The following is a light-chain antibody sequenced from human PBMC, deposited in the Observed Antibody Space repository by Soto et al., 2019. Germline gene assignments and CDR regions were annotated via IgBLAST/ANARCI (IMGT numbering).Light chain of an antibody. CDR3: LSFVTICTHV. V-gene: IGLV2-14*03. CDR1: SIDVGAHNY. CDR2: DVN. J-gene: IGLJ1*01. Sequence: QSALTQPASVSGSPGQSITISCTGTSIDVGAHNYVSWYQQHPDKAPKLILSDVNNRPSGVSSRFSGSKSGNTASLTISGLQAEDEADYFCLSFVTICTHVLGSGTKVTVL.